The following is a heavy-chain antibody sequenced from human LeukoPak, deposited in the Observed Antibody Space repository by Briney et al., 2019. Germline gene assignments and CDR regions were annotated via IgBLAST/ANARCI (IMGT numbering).Heavy chain of an antibody. CDR1: GFTFSSYA. J-gene: IGHJ4*02. D-gene: IGHD6-6*01. Sequence: GGSLRLSCAASGFTFSSYAMSWVRQAPGKGLEWVSAISGSGGSTYYADSVKGRFTISRDNSKNTLYLQMNSLRAEDTAVYYCAGLAGGEQLARPNFDYWCQGTLVTVSS. CDR2: ISGSGGST. V-gene: IGHV3-23*01. CDR3: AGLAGGEQLARPNFDY.